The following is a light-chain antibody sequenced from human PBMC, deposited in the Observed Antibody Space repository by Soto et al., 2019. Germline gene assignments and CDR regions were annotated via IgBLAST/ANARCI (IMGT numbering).Light chain of an antibody. Sequence: DIQMTQSPSTLSASVGDRVTITCRASQSIHTWLAWYQQKPGKAPKLLIYRASSLESGVPSRFSGSGSRTELTLTISSLQPDDFATYYCQQYESYPLTFGGGTKVEI. CDR1: QSIHTW. CDR2: RAS. J-gene: IGKJ4*01. CDR3: QQYESYPLT. V-gene: IGKV1-5*03.